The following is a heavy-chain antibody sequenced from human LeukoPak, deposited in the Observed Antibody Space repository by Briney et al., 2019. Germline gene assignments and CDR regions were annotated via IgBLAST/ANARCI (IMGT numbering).Heavy chain of an antibody. Sequence: GAPVKVSCKASGYTFTSYAMHWVRQAPGQRLEWMGWINAGNGNTKYSQKFQGRVTITRDTSASTAYMELSSLRSEDTAVYYCARDICSSTSCYCDYWGQGTLVTVSS. CDR2: INAGNGNT. CDR3: ARDICSSTSCYCDY. V-gene: IGHV1-3*01. D-gene: IGHD2-2*01. J-gene: IGHJ4*02. CDR1: GYTFTSYA.